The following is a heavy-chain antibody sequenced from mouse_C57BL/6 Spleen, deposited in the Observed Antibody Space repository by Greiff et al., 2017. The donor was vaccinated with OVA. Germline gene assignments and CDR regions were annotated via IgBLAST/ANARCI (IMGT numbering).Heavy chain of an antibody. Sequence: VQLKQSGPELVKPGASVKISCKASGYTLTDYYMNWVKQSHGKSLEWIGDINPNNGGTSYNQKFKGKATLTVDKSSSTAYMELRSLTSEDSAVYYCASGDYYAMDYWGQGTSVTVSS. CDR1: GYTLTDYY. V-gene: IGHV1-26*01. J-gene: IGHJ4*01. CDR2: INPNNGGT. CDR3: ASGDYYAMDY.